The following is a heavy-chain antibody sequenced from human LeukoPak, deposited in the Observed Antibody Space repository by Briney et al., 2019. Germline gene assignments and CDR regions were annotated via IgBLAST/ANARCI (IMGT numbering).Heavy chain of an antibody. CDR3: ARDGYGNNYMDV. Sequence: GGSLRLSCAASGFAVSSNFMSWVRQAPGKGLEWVSVTYSGGTTYYADSVKGRFTISRDNSRNTLYLQMNSLRAEDTAVYYCARDGYGNNYMDVWGKGTTVTVSS. D-gene: IGHD1/OR15-1a*01. CDR2: TYSGGTT. J-gene: IGHJ6*03. V-gene: IGHV3-53*01. CDR1: GFAVSSNF.